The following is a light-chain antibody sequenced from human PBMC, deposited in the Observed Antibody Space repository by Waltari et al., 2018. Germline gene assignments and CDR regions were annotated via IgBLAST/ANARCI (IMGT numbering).Light chain of an antibody. J-gene: IGLJ2*01. V-gene: IGLV2-14*03. CDR1: SRDIGAYDY. CDR3: SSYAGSSTGI. Sequence: QSALTQPDSVSGSPGQSITLSCTELSRDIGAYDYVSWYQQYPGKAPKVMIYDVNKRPSGVSDRFSGSKSGSSGSLTISGVQAEDEADYYCSSYAGSSTGIFGGGTKLTVL. CDR2: DVN.